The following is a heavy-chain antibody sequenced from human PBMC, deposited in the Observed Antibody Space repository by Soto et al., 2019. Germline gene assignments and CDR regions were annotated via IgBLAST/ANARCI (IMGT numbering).Heavy chain of an antibody. CDR3: TRRAHIVAPFDI. Sequence: GAAVKVSCKASGGTFSSYAISWVRQPPGQGLEWMGGIIPIFGTANYAQKFQGRVTITADKSTSTAYMELSSLRSEDTAVYYCTRRAHIVAPFDIWGQGTMVTVSS. D-gene: IGHD2-21*01. CDR1: GGTFSSYA. CDR2: IIPIFGTA. J-gene: IGHJ3*02. V-gene: IGHV1-69*06.